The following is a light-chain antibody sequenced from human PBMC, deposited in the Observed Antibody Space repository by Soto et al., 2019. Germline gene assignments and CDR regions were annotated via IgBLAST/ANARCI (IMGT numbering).Light chain of an antibody. CDR1: QSISSY. CDR3: QQSYSTPYT. V-gene: IGKV1-39*01. J-gene: IGKJ2*01. CDR2: AAS. Sequence: DIQMTQSPSSLYASVGDRVTITCRASQSISSYLNWYQQKPGKAPKLLIYAASSLQSGVPSRFSGSGSGTDFTLTISSLQPADFATYYCQQSYSTPYTFGQGTKLEIK.